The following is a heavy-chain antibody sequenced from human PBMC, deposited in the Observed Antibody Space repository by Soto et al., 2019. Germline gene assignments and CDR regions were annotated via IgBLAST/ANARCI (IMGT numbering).Heavy chain of an antibody. CDR3: ARRYSGYDDAFDI. CDR1: GGSINNYC. V-gene: IGHV4-59*01. Sequence: QVQLQESGPGLVKPSETLSLTCTVSGGSINNYCWSWIRQPPGKGLEWIGYIYYSGGTNYNPSLKSRVTTSVDTSNSQFSLKLSSVTAADTAVYYCARRYSGYDDAFDIWGQGTMVTVSS. J-gene: IGHJ3*02. CDR2: IYYSGGT. D-gene: IGHD5-12*01.